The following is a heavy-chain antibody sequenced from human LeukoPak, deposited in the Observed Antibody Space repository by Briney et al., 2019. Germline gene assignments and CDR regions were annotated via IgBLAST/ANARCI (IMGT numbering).Heavy chain of an antibody. CDR3: ARDPSNSSGRYWYIDV. CDR1: GYTFTSYD. D-gene: IGHD6-19*01. Sequence: ASVKVSCKASGYTFTSYDINWVRQATGQGLEWMGWMNPNSGNTGYAQKFQGRVTITRNTSISTAYMELSSLRSEDTAVYYCARDPSNSSGRYWYIDVWGRGTLVTVSS. J-gene: IGHJ2*01. CDR2: MNPNSGNT. V-gene: IGHV1-8*03.